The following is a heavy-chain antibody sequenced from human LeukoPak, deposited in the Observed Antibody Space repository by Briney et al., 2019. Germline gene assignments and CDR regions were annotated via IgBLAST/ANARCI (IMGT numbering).Heavy chain of an antibody. CDR1: GFIFSNYG. J-gene: IGHJ6*02. CDR3: AKPKLRDWSGMDV. D-gene: IGHD3-3*01. CDR2: IWHDGSNK. V-gene: IGHV3-33*06. Sequence: PGRSLRLSCAASGFIFSNYGMHWVRQAPGKGLEWVAVIWHDGSNKYYADSVKGRFTISRDNSKNTLYLQMNSLRADDTAVYYCAKPKLRDWSGMDVWGQGTTVTVSS.